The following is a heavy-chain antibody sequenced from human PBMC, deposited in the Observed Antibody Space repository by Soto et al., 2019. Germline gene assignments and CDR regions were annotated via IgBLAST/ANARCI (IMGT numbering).Heavy chain of an antibody. CDR2: IFYTGST. D-gene: IGHD2-15*01. CDR3: ERQERYCSGGTCYPRGAFDL. J-gene: IGHJ3*01. CDR1: GGSISSSSYY. V-gene: IGHV4-39*01. Sequence: QLQLQEPGPGLVKPSETLSLTCTVSGGSISSSSYYWGWIRQPPGKGLEWFGSIFYTGSTYYNPSFKIRVTLTVDTYKTAFSLKLTSVTAADTAFYYCERQERYCSGGTCYPRGAFDLWGKGTMVAVYS.